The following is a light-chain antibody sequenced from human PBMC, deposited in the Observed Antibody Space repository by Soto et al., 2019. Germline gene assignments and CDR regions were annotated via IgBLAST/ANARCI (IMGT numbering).Light chain of an antibody. CDR1: SSDVGGYNY. Sequence: QSALTQPRSVSGSPGQSVTISCTGTSSDVGGYNYVSWYLQHPGKAPKVMIYDVSKRPSGVPDRFSGSKSGNTASLTISGLQSEDEADYYCCSFAGNYIYGCGTGTKVTVL. CDR2: DVS. CDR3: CSFAGNYIYG. J-gene: IGLJ1*01. V-gene: IGLV2-11*01.